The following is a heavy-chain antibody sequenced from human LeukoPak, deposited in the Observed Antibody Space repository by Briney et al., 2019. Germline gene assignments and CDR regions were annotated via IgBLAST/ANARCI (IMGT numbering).Heavy chain of an antibody. CDR3: ARDKWLYDNS. Sequence: GGSLRLSCAASGFTVSSYYMTWVRQAPGKGLEWVSIIYSGGTTYYADSVKGRFTISRDNSKNTLYLQVDSLRAEDTAVYYCARDKWLYDNSGGQGTLVTVAS. CDR1: GFTVSSYY. V-gene: IGHV3-53*01. CDR2: IYSGGTT. D-gene: IGHD3-22*01. J-gene: IGHJ1*01.